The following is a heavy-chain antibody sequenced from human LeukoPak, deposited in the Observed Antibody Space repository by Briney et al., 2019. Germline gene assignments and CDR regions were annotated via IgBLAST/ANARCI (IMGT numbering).Heavy chain of an antibody. Sequence: PETLSLTSTVSGDSISSSSYYWGWIRQPPGKGLEWIGSIYNSGSTYYNPSLKSRVTISVDTSKNQFSLNLYSVTAADTAVYYCARHYYGSGINWFDPWGQGALVSATS. D-gene: IGHD3-10*01. CDR1: GDSISSSSYY. V-gene: IGHV4-39*01. J-gene: IGHJ5*02. CDR3: ARHYYGSGINWFDP. CDR2: IYNSGST.